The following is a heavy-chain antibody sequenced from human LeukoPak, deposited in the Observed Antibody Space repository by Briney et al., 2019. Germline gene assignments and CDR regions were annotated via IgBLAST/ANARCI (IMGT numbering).Heavy chain of an antibody. CDR3: ARDNPVAGNRGIDY. Sequence: PSGTLSLTCIVSGGSISSNTYYWGWIRQPPGKGLEWIGSIYYSGSTYYNPSLKSRVTMSVDTSKNQFSLKLSSVTAADTAVYYCARDNPVAGNRGIDYWGQGTLVTVSS. D-gene: IGHD6-19*01. J-gene: IGHJ4*02. V-gene: IGHV4-39*07. CDR1: GGSISSNTYY. CDR2: IYYSGST.